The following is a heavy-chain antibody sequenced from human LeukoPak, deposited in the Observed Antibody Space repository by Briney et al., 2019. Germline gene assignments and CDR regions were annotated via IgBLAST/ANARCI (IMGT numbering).Heavy chain of an antibody. CDR3: VRSIDA. CDR2: IKPDGSQT. Sequence: PGGSLRLSCAASGFTFTSYWMNWVRQAPGKGLEWVGNIKPDGSQTYYVDSVKGRFTISRDNAKNSVSLQLNSLRAEDMAVYFCVRSIDAWGQGTLVTVSS. D-gene: IGHD3-3*01. V-gene: IGHV3-7*03. J-gene: IGHJ5*02. CDR1: GFTFTSYW.